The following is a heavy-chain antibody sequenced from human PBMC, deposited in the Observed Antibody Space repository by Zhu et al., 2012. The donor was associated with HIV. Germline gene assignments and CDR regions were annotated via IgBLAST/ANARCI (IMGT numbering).Heavy chain of an antibody. Sequence: QLQESGPGLVKPSETLSLTCTVSGGSISSNTNYWGWIRQPPGKGLEWIGNIYYSGSTYYNPSLKSRVTISVDTSKNQFSLKLRSVTAADTAVYYCARIVNSIVVEPVAIDYFYYMDVWGQRGPTVTVSS. D-gene: IGHD2-2*02. CDR3: ARIVNSIVVEPVAIDYFYYMDV. J-gene: IGHJ6*03. CDR2: IYYSGST. V-gene: IGHV4-39*01. CDR1: GGSISSNTNY.